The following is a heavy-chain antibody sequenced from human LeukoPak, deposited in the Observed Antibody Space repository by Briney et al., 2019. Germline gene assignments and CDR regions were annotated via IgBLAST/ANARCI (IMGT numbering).Heavy chain of an antibody. J-gene: IGHJ3*02. Sequence: ASVKVSCKASGGTFSSYAISWVRQAPGHGLEWMGRIIPIFGTANYAQKFQGRVTITTDESTGTAYMELSSLRSEDTAVYYCVGPRDQLLNAFDIWGQGTMVTVSS. CDR3: VGPRDQLLNAFDI. CDR1: GGTFSSYA. D-gene: IGHD2-2*01. V-gene: IGHV1-69*05. CDR2: IIPIFGTA.